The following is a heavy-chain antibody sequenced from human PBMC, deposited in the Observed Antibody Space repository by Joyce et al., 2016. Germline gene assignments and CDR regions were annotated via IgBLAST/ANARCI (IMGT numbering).Heavy chain of an antibody. J-gene: IGHJ6*03. CDR1: GGSISSGSYY. CDR2: IYTSGST. V-gene: IGHV4-61*02. CDR3: AREKGPSWYYYYMDV. Sequence: QVQLQESGPGLVKPSQTLSLTCTVSGGSISSGSYYWNWIRQPAGKGLEWIGRIYTSGSTNDNPALKSRVTISVEKSKNQFSLKLSSVTAADTAVYYCAREKGPSWYYYYMDVWGKGTTVTVSS.